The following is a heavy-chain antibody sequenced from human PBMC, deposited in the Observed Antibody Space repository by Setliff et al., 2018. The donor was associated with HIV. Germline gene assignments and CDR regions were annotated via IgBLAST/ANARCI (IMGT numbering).Heavy chain of an antibody. D-gene: IGHD3-22*01. J-gene: IGHJ4*02. CDR1: GFTFSTYA. CDR3: ARVTSDSSGYYWGYYFDY. CDR2: ITAGGGST. V-gene: IGHV3-23*01. Sequence: PGGSLRLSCAVSGFTFSTYAMSWVRQAPGKGLEWVSAITAGGGSTYYADSVKGRFTISRDNSKNTLYLQMNSLRAEDTAVYYCARVTSDSSGYYWGYYFDYWGQGTRVTVSS.